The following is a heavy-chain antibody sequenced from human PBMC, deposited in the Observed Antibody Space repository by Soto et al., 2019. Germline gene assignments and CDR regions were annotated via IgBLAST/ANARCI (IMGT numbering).Heavy chain of an antibody. J-gene: IGHJ4*02. CDR3: ARSAPFEIYAMTPVEF. CDR2: ISANNDNT. V-gene: IGHV1-18*01. D-gene: IGHD2-2*01. Sequence: QVRLVQSGPEVKKPGASVKVSCKASGSTFTTFGISWVRQAPGQGLEWVGWISANNDNTKYSQKFQGRVSLTTETCASTAYMELRRLRSDDRAVYYCARSAPFEIYAMTPVEFGGQGTRVAVSS. CDR1: GSTFTTFG.